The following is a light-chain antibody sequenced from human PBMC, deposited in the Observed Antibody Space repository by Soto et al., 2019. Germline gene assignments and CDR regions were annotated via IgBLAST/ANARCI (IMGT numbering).Light chain of an antibody. V-gene: IGKV3-20*01. CDR2: GTS. J-gene: IGKJ5*01. CDR3: QQYGNSPIT. CDR1: ERIYSAY. Sequence: EVVLTQSQGTLSFSRGERATLSCRASERIYSAYLGWYQQKPGQAPRLLIYGTSSRATGIPDRFSGSGSGTDFTLTISRLEPEDFAVYYCQQYGNSPITFGQGTRLEIK.